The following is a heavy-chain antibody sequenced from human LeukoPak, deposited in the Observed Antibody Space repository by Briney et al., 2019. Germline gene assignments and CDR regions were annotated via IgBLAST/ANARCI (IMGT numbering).Heavy chain of an antibody. D-gene: IGHD3-3*01. CDR2: ISSSSSTI. CDR1: GFTFSSYS. CDR3: ARDLVLRFLEQSNWFDP. V-gene: IGHV3-48*01. J-gene: IGHJ5*02. Sequence: GGSLRLSCAASGFTFSSYSMNWVRQAPGKGLEWVSYISSSSSTIYYADSVKGRFTISRDNAKNSLYLQMNSLRAEDTAVYYCARDLVLRFLEQSNWFDPWGQGTLVTVSS.